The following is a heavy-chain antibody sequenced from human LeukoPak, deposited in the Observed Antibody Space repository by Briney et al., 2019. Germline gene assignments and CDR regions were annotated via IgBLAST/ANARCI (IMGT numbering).Heavy chain of an antibody. D-gene: IGHD1-1*01. CDR2: ISHDGTNK. CDR1: GFPFSGYA. Sequence: GGSLRLSCAASGFPFSGYAIHWVRQTPGKGLEWVAVISHDGTNKYYADSVKGRFTISRDNSKNTLYPQMNSLKTEDTAVYFCTTETNWYFDLWGRGTLVTVSS. CDR3: TTETNWYFDL. J-gene: IGHJ2*01. V-gene: IGHV3-30-3*01.